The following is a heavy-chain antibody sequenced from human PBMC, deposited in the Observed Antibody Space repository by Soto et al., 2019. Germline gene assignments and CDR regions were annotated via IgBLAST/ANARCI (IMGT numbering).Heavy chain of an antibody. V-gene: IGHV5-51*01. D-gene: IGHD5-12*01. CDR1: GYSFSNYW. CDR2: INPGDSES. CDR3: ARSSTLGYDLEYNWFDP. J-gene: IGHJ5*02. Sequence: PGESLKISCKASGYSFSNYWIGWVRQMPGKGLEWMAIINPGDSESRYSPSFQGQVTISADKSISTAYLQWNSLKASDTAMYYCARSSTLGYDLEYNWFDPWGQGTLVTVSS.